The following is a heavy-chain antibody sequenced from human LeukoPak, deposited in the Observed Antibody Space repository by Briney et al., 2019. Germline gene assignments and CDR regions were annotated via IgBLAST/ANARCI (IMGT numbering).Heavy chain of an antibody. CDR1: GFTVSANY. D-gene: IGHD2-21*02. Sequence: GGSLRLSCAASGFTVSANYMSWVRQAPGEGLEWLAVLYSGGETYYADHVKGRFTISRDNSKNTLYLQMNRLRPDDTAVYYCARTTVVTHTTDAFDIWGQGTAVTVSS. V-gene: IGHV3-66*02. CDR2: LYSGGET. CDR3: ARTTVVTHTTDAFDI. J-gene: IGHJ3*02.